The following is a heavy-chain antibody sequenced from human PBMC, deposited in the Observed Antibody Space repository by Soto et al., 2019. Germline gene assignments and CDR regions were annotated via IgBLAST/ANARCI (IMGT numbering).Heavy chain of an antibody. V-gene: IGHV3-9*01. D-gene: IGHD6-13*01. CDR3: VKDESINWYSGHFRH. Sequence: SLRLSCAASGFTFDDYAMHRVRQVPGKGLEWVSGINWNSGSIGYADSVKGRFAISRGNAKNSLHLQMNSLRAEDTAFYYCVKDESINWYSGHFRHWGQGTLVTVSS. CDR1: GFTFDDYA. CDR2: INWNSGSI. J-gene: IGHJ1*01.